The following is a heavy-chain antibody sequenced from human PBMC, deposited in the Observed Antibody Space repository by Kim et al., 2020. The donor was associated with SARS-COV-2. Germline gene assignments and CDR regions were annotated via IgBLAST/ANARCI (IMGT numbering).Heavy chain of an antibody. V-gene: IGHV1-18*01. CDR3: ARDPDSGYDYFVRGLLDV. CDR2: ISAYNGNT. J-gene: IGHJ6*02. Sequence: ASVKVSCKASGYTFTSYGISWVRQAPGQGLEWMGWISAYNGNTNYAQKLQGRVTMTTDTSTSTAYMELRSLRSDDTAVYYCARDPDSGYDYFVRGLLDVWGQGTTVTVSS. CDR1: GYTFTSYG. D-gene: IGHD5-12*01.